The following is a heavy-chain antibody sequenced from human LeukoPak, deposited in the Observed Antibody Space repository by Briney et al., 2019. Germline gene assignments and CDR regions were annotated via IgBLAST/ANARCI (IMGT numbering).Heavy chain of an antibody. CDR2: VYYGRSP. V-gene: IGHV4-39*02. D-gene: IGHD6-25*01. CDR1: GDSFSRSTYY. CDR3: ARSSGTGTFSY. Sequence: SETLSLTCTVSGDSFSRSTYYWAWIRQPPGKGLEWIGSVYYGRSPYFNPSLESRATISVDTSKNHFSLKMSSVTAADTAVYYCARSSGTGTFSYWGQGTLVTVSS. J-gene: IGHJ4*02.